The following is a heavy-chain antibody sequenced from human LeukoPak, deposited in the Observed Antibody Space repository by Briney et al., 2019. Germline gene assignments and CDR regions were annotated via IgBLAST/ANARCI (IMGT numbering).Heavy chain of an antibody. J-gene: IGHJ2*01. CDR3: TREDNWYFDL. CDR1: GFTFSDYY. CDR2: INTGSTST. V-gene: IGHV3-11*05. Sequence: GGSLRLSCAASGFTFSDYYMTWIRQAPGKGLEWLSYINTGSTSTNYANSVKGRFTISRDNAKNSLYLQLNSLRAEDTAVYYCTREDNWYFDLWGRGTLVTVSS.